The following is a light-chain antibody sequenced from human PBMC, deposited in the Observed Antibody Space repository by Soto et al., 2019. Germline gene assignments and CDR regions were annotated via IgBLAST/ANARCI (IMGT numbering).Light chain of an antibody. CDR1: QTVSNN. CDR3: QQYNEWPLT. J-gene: IGKJ4*01. Sequence: ERVMTQSPATLSVSPGEKATLSCRASQTVSNNLAWYQQKPGQGPRLLRYFASTRATGIPARFSGSGSGTEFTLSISSLQSEDFAIYYCQQYNEWPLTFGGGTKVETK. V-gene: IGKV3D-15*01. CDR2: FAS.